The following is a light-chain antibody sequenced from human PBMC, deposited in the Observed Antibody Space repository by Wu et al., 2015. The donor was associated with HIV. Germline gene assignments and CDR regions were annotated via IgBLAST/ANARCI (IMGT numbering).Light chain of an antibody. CDR1: QSVNTH. CDR3: QQYNDWPPLT. V-gene: IGKV3-15*01. J-gene: IGKJ4*01. Sequence: ERLMTQSPATLSVSPGEKATLFCRASQSVNTHLAWYQQRPGRAPRLLIYAASTRATGVPARFSGGGSGTEFTLTISNIQSGDFAVYHRQQYNDWPPLTFGGGTKVELK. CDR2: AAS.